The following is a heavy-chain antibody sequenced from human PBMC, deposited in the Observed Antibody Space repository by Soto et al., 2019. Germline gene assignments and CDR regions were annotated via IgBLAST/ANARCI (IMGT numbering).Heavy chain of an antibody. CDR1: GGSFSGYY. CDR2: INHSGST. D-gene: IGHD3-3*01. V-gene: IGHV4-34*01. CDR3: ARTRNYDFWSGYYHPARRAFDI. J-gene: IGHJ3*02. Sequence: PSETRSLTCAVYGGSFSGYYWSWIRQPPGKGLEWIGEINHSGSTNYNPSLKSRVTISVDTSKNQFSLKLSSVTAADTAVYYCARTRNYDFWSGYYHPARRAFDIPGQAPMVTLS.